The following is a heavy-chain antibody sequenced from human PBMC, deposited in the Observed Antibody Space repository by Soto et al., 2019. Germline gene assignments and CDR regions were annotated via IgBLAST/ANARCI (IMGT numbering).Heavy chain of an antibody. D-gene: IGHD3-9*01. Sequence: ASVKVSCKASGYTFTSYGISWVRQAPGQGLEWMGWISAYNGNTNYAQKLQGRVTMTTDTSTSTAYMELRSLRSDDTAVYYCARALDILTGSNAFDIWGQGTMVTVSS. CDR2: ISAYNGNT. V-gene: IGHV1-18*01. J-gene: IGHJ3*02. CDR1: GYTFTSYG. CDR3: ARALDILTGSNAFDI.